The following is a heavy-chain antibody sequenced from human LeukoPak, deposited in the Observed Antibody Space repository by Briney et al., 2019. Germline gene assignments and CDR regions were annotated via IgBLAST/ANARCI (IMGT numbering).Heavy chain of an antibody. V-gene: IGHV1-8*01. J-gene: IGHJ6*03. CDR3: ARGLTREIFFGVPYYYYYMDV. Sequence: VASVKVSCKASGYTFTSYDINWVRQATGQGLEWMGWMNPNSGNTGYAQKFQGRVTMTRNTSISTAYMELSSLRSEDTAVYYCARGLTREIFFGVPYYYYYMDVWGKGTTVTVSS. CDR1: GYTFTSYD. CDR2: MNPNSGNT. D-gene: IGHD3-3*01.